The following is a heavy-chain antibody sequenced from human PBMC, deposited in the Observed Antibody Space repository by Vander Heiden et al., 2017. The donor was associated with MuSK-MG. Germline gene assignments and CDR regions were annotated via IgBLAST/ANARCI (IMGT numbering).Heavy chain of an antibody. D-gene: IGHD3-10*01. J-gene: IGHJ6*02. Sequence: EVQLLESGGGLVQPGGCLRLSCAASGILFSGYAMSWVRQAPGKGLEWFSVISGGGGDSTNYADSVRGRFTISRDNSKSTLYLQMNSLRAEDTAVYFCAKYDYASGSRTYGMDVWGQGTTVTVSS. V-gene: IGHV3-23*01. CDR1: GILFSGYA. CDR3: AKYDYASGSRTYGMDV. CDR2: ISGGGGDST.